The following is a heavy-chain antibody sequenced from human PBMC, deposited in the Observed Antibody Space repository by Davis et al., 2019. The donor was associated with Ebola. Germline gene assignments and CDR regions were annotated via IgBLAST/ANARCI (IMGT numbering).Heavy chain of an antibody. J-gene: IGHJ6*02. CDR3: ARDRVAAAGLWDYYYYGMDV. Sequence: ASVTVSCKASGYTFTSYAMHSVRQAPGQRLVWMGWINAGNGNTKYSQKFQGRVTITRDTSASTAYMELSSLRSEDTAVYYCARDRVAAAGLWDYYYYGMDVWGQGTTVTVSS. CDR1: GYTFTSYA. CDR2: INAGNGNT. V-gene: IGHV1-3*01. D-gene: IGHD6-13*01.